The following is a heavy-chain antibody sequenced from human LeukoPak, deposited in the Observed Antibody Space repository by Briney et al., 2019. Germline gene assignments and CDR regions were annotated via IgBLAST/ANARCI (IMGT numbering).Heavy chain of an antibody. V-gene: IGHV5-51*01. CDR1: GYIFTGFL. CDR3: ARHIGYSAWNPDY. Sequence: GESLKLSCKASGYIFTGFLIAWVRQMRGKGMDWMGIIYPYDSETRYRPSFQGQVTISADKSISTAYLQWSSLKASDTAMYYCARHIGYSAWNPDYWGQGTLVTVSS. CDR2: IYPYDSET. J-gene: IGHJ4*02. D-gene: IGHD5-18*01.